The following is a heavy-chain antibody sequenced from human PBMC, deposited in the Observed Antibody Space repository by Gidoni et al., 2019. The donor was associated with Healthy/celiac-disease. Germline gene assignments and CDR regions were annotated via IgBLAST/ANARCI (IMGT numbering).Heavy chain of an antibody. CDR3: ARDRGWNDRTDAFDI. Sequence: QVQLVESGGGLVKPGGSLRLSCAASGFTFSDYYMSWIRQAPGKGLEWVSYISSSSSYTNYADSVKGRFTISRDNAKNSLYLQMNSLRAEDTAVYYCARDRGWNDRTDAFDIWGQGTMVTVSS. D-gene: IGHD1-1*01. J-gene: IGHJ3*02. V-gene: IGHV3-11*06. CDR2: ISSSSSYT. CDR1: GFTFSDYY.